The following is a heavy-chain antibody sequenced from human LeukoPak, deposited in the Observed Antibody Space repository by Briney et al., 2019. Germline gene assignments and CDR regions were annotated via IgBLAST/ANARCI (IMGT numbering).Heavy chain of an antibody. J-gene: IGHJ4*02. CDR1: GGSISSGGYY. CDR2: IYYSGST. D-gene: IGHD5-18*01. Sequence: SETLSLTCTVSGGSISSGGYYWSWIRQPPGKGLEWIGYIYYSGSTNYNPSLKSRVTISVDTSKNQFSLKLNSMTAADTAVYYCARSANTAMVRGLGYWGQGTLVTVSS. V-gene: IGHV4-61*08. CDR3: ARSANTAMVRGLGY.